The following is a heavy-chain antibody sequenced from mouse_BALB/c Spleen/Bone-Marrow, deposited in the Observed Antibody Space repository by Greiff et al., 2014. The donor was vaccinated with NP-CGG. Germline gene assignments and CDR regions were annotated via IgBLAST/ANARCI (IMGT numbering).Heavy chain of an antibody. J-gene: IGHJ4*01. CDR3: ARGYSNNYAMDY. D-gene: IGHD2-5*01. CDR1: GYTFTDYA. V-gene: IGHV1S137*01. Sequence: QVQLQQPGAELVRPGVSVKISCKGSGYTFTDYAMHWVKRSHAESLEWIGVINTYFGDISYNQKFKGKATIAVDKTSRTVYMELARLTAEDSAIYYCARGYSNNYAMDYWGQGTSVTVSS. CDR2: INTYFGDI.